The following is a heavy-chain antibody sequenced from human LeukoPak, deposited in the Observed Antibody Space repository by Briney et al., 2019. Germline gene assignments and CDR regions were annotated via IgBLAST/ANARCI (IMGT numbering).Heavy chain of an antibody. CDR2: ISWNSGSI. CDR3: AKDYYYDSSGPFDY. Sequence: GGSLRLSCAASGFTFDDYAMHWVRQAPGKGLEWVSGISWNSGSIGYADSVKGRFTISRDNAKNSLYLQMNSLRAEDTALYYCAKDYYYDSSGPFDYWGQGTLVTVSS. J-gene: IGHJ4*02. CDR1: GFTFDDYA. V-gene: IGHV3-9*01. D-gene: IGHD3-22*01.